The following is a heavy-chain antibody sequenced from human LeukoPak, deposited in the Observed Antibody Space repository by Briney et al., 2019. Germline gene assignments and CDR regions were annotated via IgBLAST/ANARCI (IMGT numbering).Heavy chain of an antibody. J-gene: IGHJ3*02. CDR2: ISSSSSYI. CDR1: GFTFSSYS. V-gene: IGHV3-21*01. CDR3: ARDRRADYGVNDDAFDI. D-gene: IGHD4-23*01. Sequence: TGGPLRLSCAASGFTFSSYSMKWVRQAPGKGLEWVSSISSSSSYIYYADSVKGRFTISRDNAKNSLYLQMNSLRAEDTAVYYCARDRRADYGVNDDAFDIWGQGTTVTVSP.